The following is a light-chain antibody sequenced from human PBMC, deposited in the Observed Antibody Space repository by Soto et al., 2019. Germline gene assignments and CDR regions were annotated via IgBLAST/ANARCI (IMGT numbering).Light chain of an antibody. CDR1: SSDVGGYNY. CDR2: DVS. V-gene: IGLV2-14*03. CDR3: SSYTSITTV. J-gene: IGLJ2*01. Sequence: QSALPQPASVSGSPGQSITISCTGTSSDVGGYNYVSWYQQHPGKAPKLMIYDVSNRPSGVSNRFSGSKSGNTASLTISGLQAEDEADYYCSSYTSITTVFGGGTKVTVL.